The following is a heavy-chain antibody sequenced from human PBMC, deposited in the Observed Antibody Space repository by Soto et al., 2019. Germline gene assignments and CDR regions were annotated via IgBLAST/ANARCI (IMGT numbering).Heavy chain of an antibody. J-gene: IGHJ4*02. CDR1: GGXIXSGGYY. D-gene: IGHD3-10*01. Sequence: TLSLTCTVSGGXIXSGGYYWSWIRQHPGKGLEWIGYIYYSGSTYYNPSLKSRVTISVDTSKNQFSLKLSSVTAADTAVYYCARLMVRGVIIDYWGQGTLVTVSS. CDR3: ARLMVRGVIIDY. CDR2: IYYSGST. V-gene: IGHV4-31*03.